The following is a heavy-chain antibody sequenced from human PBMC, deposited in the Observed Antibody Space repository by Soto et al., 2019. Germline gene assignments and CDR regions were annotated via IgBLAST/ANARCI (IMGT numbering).Heavy chain of an antibody. D-gene: IGHD3-10*01. CDR1: GYTFRDYG. CDR2: ISGYNART. Sequence: GASVKVSCKASGYTFRDYGINWVRQAPGQGLEWMGWISGYNARTNYAQKLQGRVSMTTDTSTRTAYMELRSLRSDDTALYYCARDVYGSGSYYYGMDVWGQGTSVTVSS. CDR3: ARDVYGSGSYYYGMDV. V-gene: IGHV1-18*01. J-gene: IGHJ6*02.